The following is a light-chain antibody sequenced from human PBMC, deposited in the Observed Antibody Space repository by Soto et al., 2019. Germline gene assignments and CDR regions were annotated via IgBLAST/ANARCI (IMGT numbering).Light chain of an antibody. CDR3: LQDHSYPRT. J-gene: IGKJ4*01. CDR1: QGIRHD. CDR2: AAC. Sequence: AIEMTQSPASLSVSVGDRVTITCRASQGIRHDLGWYQQKPGKAPELLIYAACILETGVPSRFSDSGSGTDFTLTITSLQPEDFAIYYCLQDHSYPRTFGGGTKVEIK. V-gene: IGKV1-6*01.